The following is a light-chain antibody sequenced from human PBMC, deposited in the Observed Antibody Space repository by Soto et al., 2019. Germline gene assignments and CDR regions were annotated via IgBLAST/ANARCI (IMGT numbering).Light chain of an antibody. Sequence: EIVLTQSPATLSLSPGERATLSCRASQSVSSYLAWYQQKPGQAPRLLIYDASNRATGIPARFSGSGSGTDFTLTISSLEPEDFEVYYCQQRSNWPPFTFGPGTKVDNK. CDR2: DAS. V-gene: IGKV3-11*01. CDR1: QSVSSY. J-gene: IGKJ3*01. CDR3: QQRSNWPPFT.